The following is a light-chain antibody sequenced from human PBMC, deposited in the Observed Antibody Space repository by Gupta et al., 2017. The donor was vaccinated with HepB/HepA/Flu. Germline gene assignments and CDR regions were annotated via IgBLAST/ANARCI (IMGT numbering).Light chain of an antibody. J-gene: IGKJ1*01. CDR3: QQYYRSPWT. Sequence: DILMTQSPDSLAVSLGERATINCKSSQSVLYSSNNKNYLVWYQQKPGQPPKLLIYWASTRESGVPDRFSGSGSGTDFTLTISSLQAEDVAVYYCQQYYRSPWTFGQGTKVEIK. CDR1: QSVLYSSNNKNY. CDR2: WAS. V-gene: IGKV4-1*01.